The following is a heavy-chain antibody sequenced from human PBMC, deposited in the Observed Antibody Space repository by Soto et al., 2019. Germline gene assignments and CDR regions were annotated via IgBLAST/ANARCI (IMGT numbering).Heavy chain of an antibody. V-gene: IGHV3-30*18. Sequence: PGGSLRLSCAASGFTFSSYGMHWVRQAPGKGLEWVAVISCDGSNKYYADSVKGRFTISRDNSKNTLYLQMNSLRAEDTAVYYCANGPGYCSSTSCYVNYFHYWGQATLVTVPS. J-gene: IGHJ4*02. CDR2: ISCDGSNK. CDR1: GFTFSSYG. D-gene: IGHD2-2*01. CDR3: ANGPGYCSSTSCYVNYFHY.